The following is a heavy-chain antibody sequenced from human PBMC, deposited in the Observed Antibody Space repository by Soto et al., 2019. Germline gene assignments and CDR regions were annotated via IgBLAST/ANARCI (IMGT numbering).Heavy chain of an antibody. CDR3: ARGGGPYVWFNEF. J-gene: IGHJ4*02. Sequence: QEQLVQSGAEVKKPGSSVKVSCKDSGGLFSSFAISWVRQAPGQGLEWMGGIIPVFGITNYAQKFQGRVTITADETTNTAYTELGRLPSVDTARYYCARGGGPYVWFNEFWGQGTQVTVSS. CDR2: IIPVFGIT. D-gene: IGHD3-16*01. V-gene: IGHV1-69*01. CDR1: GGLFSSFA.